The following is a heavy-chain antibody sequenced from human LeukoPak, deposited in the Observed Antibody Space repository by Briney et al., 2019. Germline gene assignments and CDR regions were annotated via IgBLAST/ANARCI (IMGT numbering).Heavy chain of an antibody. J-gene: IGHJ4*02. CDR1: GFTFSRYW. V-gene: IGHV3-7*01. CDR3: ARYDFWSGLFDY. Sequence: GGSLRLSCAASGFTFSRYWMSWVRQAPGKGLEWVANIKEDGGEKFHVDSVKGRFTISRDNAKKSLYLQMNSLRAEDTAVYYCARYDFWSGLFDYWGQGTLVTVSS. CDR2: IKEDGGEK. D-gene: IGHD3-3*01.